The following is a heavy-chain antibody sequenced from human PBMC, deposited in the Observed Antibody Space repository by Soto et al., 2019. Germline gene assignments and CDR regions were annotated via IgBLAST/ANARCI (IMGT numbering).Heavy chain of an antibody. V-gene: IGHV1-18*01. CDR1: GYTFTSYG. CDR3: SRRTSGWYFDY. CDR2: INSYNGNT. D-gene: IGHD6-19*01. Sequence: ASVKVSCKASGYTFTSYGISWVRQAPGQGLEWMGWINSYNGNTNYAQKLQGRVTMTTDTSTSTAYMELRSLRSDDTAVYYCSRRTSGWYFDYWGQGTLVTVSS. J-gene: IGHJ4*02.